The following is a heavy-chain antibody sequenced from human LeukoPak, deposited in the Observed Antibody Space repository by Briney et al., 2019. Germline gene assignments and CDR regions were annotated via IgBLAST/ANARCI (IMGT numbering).Heavy chain of an antibody. Sequence: GGSLRLSCAASGFTVSSNDMSWVRQAPGKGLQWVSLMYSVGTTFYADSVKGRFTISRDNSKNTLYLQMNSLRAEDTAVYYCARGGKIAVVGTRSPQYFHHWGQGTLVTVSS. CDR3: ARGGKIAVVGTRSPQYFHH. D-gene: IGHD6-19*01. V-gene: IGHV3-53*05. CDR2: MYSVGTT. J-gene: IGHJ1*01. CDR1: GFTVSSND.